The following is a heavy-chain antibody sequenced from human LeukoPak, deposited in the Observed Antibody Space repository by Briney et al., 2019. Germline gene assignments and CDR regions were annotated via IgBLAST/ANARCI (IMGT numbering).Heavy chain of an antibody. D-gene: IGHD7-27*01. CDR1: DYTFIADG. J-gene: IGHJ4*02. V-gene: IGHV1-18*01. Sequence: ASVKVSCKASDYTFIADGTSWVRQAPGQGLEWMGWISIYNGNTNYAQKFQGRVTMTTDTSTSTAYMEMRSLRSDDTAVYYCARKNWEAYDYWGQGTLVTVSS. CDR2: ISIYNGNT. CDR3: ARKNWEAYDY.